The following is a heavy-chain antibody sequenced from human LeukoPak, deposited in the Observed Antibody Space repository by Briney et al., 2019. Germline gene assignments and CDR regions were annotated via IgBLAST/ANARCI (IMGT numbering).Heavy chain of an antibody. CDR3: ATRTGSMSYYFDY. V-gene: IGHV3-23*01. D-gene: IGHD1-1*01. Sequence: QPGGSLRLSCGASGFTITSYPMSWVRQAPGKGLEWVSVIGTGGHTNYADSVKGRLTISRDNSKNTLYLQMNSLRAEDTALYYCATRTGSMSYYFDYWGQGTLVTVSS. CDR2: IGTGGHT. CDR1: GFTITSYP. J-gene: IGHJ4*02.